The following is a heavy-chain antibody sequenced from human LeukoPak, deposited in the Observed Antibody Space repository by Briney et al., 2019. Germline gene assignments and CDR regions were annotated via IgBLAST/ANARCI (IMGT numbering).Heavy chain of an antibody. D-gene: IGHD3-22*01. V-gene: IGHV1-2*02. J-gene: IGHJ4*02. CDR3: ASCYYDSSRYYYFDY. CDR2: IKPSSGAT. CDR1: GYTFSGHY. Sequence: ASVTVSCKASGYTFSGHYMHWVRQAPGQGLEWMGWIKPSSGATNYAQKFRGRVTMTRDTSNRTSYMELSRLRSDDTALYYCASCYYDSSRYYYFDYWGQGTLVTVSS.